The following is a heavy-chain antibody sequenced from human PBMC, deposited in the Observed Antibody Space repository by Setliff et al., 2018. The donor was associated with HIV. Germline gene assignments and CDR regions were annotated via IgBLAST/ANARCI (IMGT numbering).Heavy chain of an antibody. CDR1: GYTFTSYG. CDR3: ARDYYDLSSYHHYRHDCFDP. Sequence: GASVKVSCKSSGYTFTSYGLSWVRQAPGQGLEWMGWISTYSDEASYAENFQDRVTMTTDTATSTAYMELRSLRSDDTAVYYCARDYYDLSSYHHYRHDCFDPWGQGTLVTVSS. CDR2: ISTYSDEA. D-gene: IGHD3-10*01. J-gene: IGHJ5*02. V-gene: IGHV1-18*01.